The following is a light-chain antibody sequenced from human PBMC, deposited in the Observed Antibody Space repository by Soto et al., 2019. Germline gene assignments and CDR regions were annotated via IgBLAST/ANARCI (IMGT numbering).Light chain of an antibody. V-gene: IGKV3-20*01. CDR2: GAS. J-gene: IGKJ5*01. CDR1: QSVSSNY. CDR3: NQYGSSPHT. Sequence: EIVLSQSPGTLSLSPGERATLSCRASQSVSSNYLAWFQQKPGQATRLLISGASSRATDIPDRFSGSGSGTDFTLTISRLEPEEFAVYYCNQYGSSPHTVGKGTRLAIK.